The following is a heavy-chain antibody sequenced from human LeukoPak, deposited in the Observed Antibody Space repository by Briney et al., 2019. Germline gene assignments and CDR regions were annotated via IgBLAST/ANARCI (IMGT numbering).Heavy chain of an antibody. D-gene: IGHD3-22*01. CDR1: GFTFSNYA. CDR2: ISGSGDST. Sequence: PGGSLRLSCAASGFTFSNYAMRWVRQAPGKGLEWVSGISGSGDSTYYADSVKGRFTISRDNSKNTLYLQMNSLRAEDTAVYYCAKDQFDSISMIVWGQGTLVTVSS. CDR3: AKDQFDSISMIV. J-gene: IGHJ4*02. V-gene: IGHV3-23*01.